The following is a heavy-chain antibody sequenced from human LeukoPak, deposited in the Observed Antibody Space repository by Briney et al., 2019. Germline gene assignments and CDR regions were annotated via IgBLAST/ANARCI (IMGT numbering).Heavy chain of an antibody. Sequence: PGGSLRLSGGTAGFTFRNYNMNWVRQAPGKGPEWVSCFGTSSSYIYYADSVKGRFTITRDNAKNSLYLQMNSLRAEDTAVYYCARDGSSSGWDFDYWGQGTLVTVSS. J-gene: IGHJ4*02. CDR2: FGTSSSYI. V-gene: IGHV3-21*01. CDR3: ARDGSSSGWDFDY. D-gene: IGHD6-19*01. CDR1: GFTFRNYN.